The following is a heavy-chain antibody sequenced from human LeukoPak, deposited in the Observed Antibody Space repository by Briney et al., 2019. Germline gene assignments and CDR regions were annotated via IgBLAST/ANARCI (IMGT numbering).Heavy chain of an antibody. CDR1: GSTFSSYW. Sequence: GGSLRLSCATSGSTFSSYWMHWVRQAPGKGLVWISRINSDGSSTSYADSVKGRFTISRDNAKNTLYLQMNSLRAEDTAVYYCARDHSSGYANDLDYWAREPWSPSPQ. J-gene: IGHJ4*02. D-gene: IGHD5-12*01. V-gene: IGHV3-74*01. CDR2: INSDGSST. CDR3: ARDHSSGYANDLDY.